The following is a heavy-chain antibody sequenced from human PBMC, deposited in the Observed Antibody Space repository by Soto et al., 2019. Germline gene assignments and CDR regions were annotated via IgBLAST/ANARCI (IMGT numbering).Heavy chain of an antibody. V-gene: IGHV4-31*03. Sequence: PSETLSLTCTVSGRSISSGGYYWSWIRQHPGKGLEWIGYIYYSGSTYYNPSLKSRVTISVDTSKNQFSLKLSSVTAADTAVYYCARTGTTGHYYYYYGMDVWGQGTTVTVSS. D-gene: IGHD2-8*02. CDR3: ARTGTTGHYYYYYGMDV. J-gene: IGHJ6*02. CDR2: IYYSGST. CDR1: GRSISSGGYY.